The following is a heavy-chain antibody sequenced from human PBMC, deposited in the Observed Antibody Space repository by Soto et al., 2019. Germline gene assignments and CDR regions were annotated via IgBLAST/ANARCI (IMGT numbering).Heavy chain of an antibody. Sequence: SETLSLTCTVSGYSISSGYYWGWIRQPPGKGLEWIGSIYHSGSTYYNPSLKSRVTISVDTSKNQFSLKLSSVTAADTAVYYCARVGGQLVRYYFDYWGQGTLVTVSS. V-gene: IGHV4-38-2*02. J-gene: IGHJ4*02. CDR2: IYHSGST. CDR3: ARVGGQLVRYYFDY. D-gene: IGHD6-6*01. CDR1: GYSISSGYY.